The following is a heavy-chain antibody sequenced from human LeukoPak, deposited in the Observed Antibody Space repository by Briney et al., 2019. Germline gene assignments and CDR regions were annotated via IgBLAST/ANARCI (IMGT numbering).Heavy chain of an antibody. CDR3: AKAQGRGSYSGSRCPTWFDP. J-gene: IGHJ5*02. D-gene: IGHD1-26*01. CDR2: ISGSGGST. V-gene: IGHV3-23*01. CDR1: GFTFSSYA. Sequence: PGGSLRLSCAASGFTFSSYAMSWVRQAPGKGLEWVSAISGSGGSTYYADSVKGRFTISRDNSKNTLYLQMNSLRAEDTAVYYCAKAQGRGSYSGSRCPTWFDPWGQGTLVTVS.